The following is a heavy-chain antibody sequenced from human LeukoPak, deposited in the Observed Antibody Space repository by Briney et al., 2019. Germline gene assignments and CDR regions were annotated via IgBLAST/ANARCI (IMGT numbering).Heavy chain of an antibody. CDR1: GFTFMSYW. CDR2: IKQDGSEK. Sequence: TGGSLRLSCAASGFTFMSYWMSWVRQAPGKGLEWVANIKQDGSEKYYVDSVKGRCTISRDNAKNSLYLQMNSLRAEDTALYYCAKEGPLHAFDIWGQGTMVTVSS. V-gene: IGHV3-7*03. CDR3: AKEGPLHAFDI. J-gene: IGHJ3*02.